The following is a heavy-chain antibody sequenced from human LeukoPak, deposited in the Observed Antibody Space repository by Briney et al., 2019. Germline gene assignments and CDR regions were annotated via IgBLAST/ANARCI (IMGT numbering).Heavy chain of an antibody. Sequence: PSENLSLTCTVSGGSISSYYWSWIRQPPGKGLEWIGEINHSGSTNYNPSLKSRVTISVDTSKNQFSLKLSSVTAADTAVYYCARGRSVGATNGSDYWGQGTLVTVSS. D-gene: IGHD1-26*01. CDR3: ARGRSVGATNGSDY. CDR1: GGSISSYY. J-gene: IGHJ4*02. V-gene: IGHV4-34*01. CDR2: INHSGST.